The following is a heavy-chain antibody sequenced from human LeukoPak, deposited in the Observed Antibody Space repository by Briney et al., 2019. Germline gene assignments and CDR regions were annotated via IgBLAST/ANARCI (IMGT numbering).Heavy chain of an antibody. CDR2: INAGNDDT. D-gene: IGHD2-15*01. CDR3: ARERWHCRGNDCYSVYYYGLDV. V-gene: IGHV1-3*01. Sequence: ATVKVSCKASGYTFTNYAFHWVRQAPGQRLEWLGWINAGNDDTKYSQKFQARVTITRDTSASTVYMELSSLTSDDTAVYYCARERWHCRGNDCYSVYYYGLDVWGQGTTVTVSS. J-gene: IGHJ6*02. CDR1: GYTFTNYA.